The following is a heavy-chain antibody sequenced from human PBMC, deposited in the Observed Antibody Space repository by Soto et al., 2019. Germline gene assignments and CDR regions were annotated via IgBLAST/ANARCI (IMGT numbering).Heavy chain of an antibody. CDR1: GGSFSGYY. J-gene: IGHJ4*02. D-gene: IGHD3-10*01. V-gene: IGHV4-34*01. CDR3: ARVRYYGSGSPPFDY. CDR2: INHSGST. Sequence: SETLSLTCAVYGGSFSGYYWSWIRQPPGKGLEWIGEINHSGSTTYNPSLKSRVTISVDTSKSQFSLKLSSVTAADTAVYYCARVRYYGSGSPPFDYWGKGTLVTVSS.